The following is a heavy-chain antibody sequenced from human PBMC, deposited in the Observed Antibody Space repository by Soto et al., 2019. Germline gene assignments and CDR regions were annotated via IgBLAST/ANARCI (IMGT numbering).Heavy chain of an antibody. Sequence: ASVKVSCKASGYTFTSYYMHLVRDAPGQGLEWMGIINPSGGSTSYAQKFQGRVTMTRDTSTSTVYMELSSLRSEDTAVYYCARIAAPGRGNYYYYGMDVWGQGTTVTV. V-gene: IGHV1-46*01. CDR2: INPSGGST. D-gene: IGHD6-13*01. J-gene: IGHJ6*02. CDR3: ARIAAPGRGNYYYYGMDV. CDR1: GYTFTSYY.